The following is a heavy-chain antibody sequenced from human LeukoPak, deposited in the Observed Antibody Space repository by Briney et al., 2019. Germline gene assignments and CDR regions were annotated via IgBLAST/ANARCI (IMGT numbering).Heavy chain of an antibody. Sequence: GGSLRVSCAASGFTFSSYSMNWVRQAPGKGLEWVSYISSSSSTIYYADSVKGRFTISRDNAKNSLYLQMNSLRAEDTAVYYCARSITMIVVVPFDYWGQGTLVTVSS. CDR1: GFTFSSYS. V-gene: IGHV3-48*01. D-gene: IGHD3-22*01. CDR3: ARSITMIVVVPFDY. CDR2: ISSSSSTI. J-gene: IGHJ4*02.